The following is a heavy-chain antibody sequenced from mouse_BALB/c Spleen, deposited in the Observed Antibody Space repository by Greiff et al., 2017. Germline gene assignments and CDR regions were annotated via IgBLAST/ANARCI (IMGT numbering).Heavy chain of an antibody. Sequence: EVKLMESGGGLVQPGGSLKLSCAASGFDFSRYWMSWVRQAPGKGLEWIGEINPDSSTINYTPSLKDKFIISRDNAKNTLYLQMSKVRSEDTALYYCARPEAKGYYFDYWGQGTTLTVSS. CDR2: INPDSSTI. CDR3: ARPEAKGYYFDY. V-gene: IGHV4-1*02. J-gene: IGHJ2*01. CDR1: GFDFSRYW.